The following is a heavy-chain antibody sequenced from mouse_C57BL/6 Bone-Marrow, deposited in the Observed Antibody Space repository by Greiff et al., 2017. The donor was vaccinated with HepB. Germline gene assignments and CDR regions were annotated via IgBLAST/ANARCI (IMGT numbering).Heavy chain of an antibody. J-gene: IGHJ2*01. Sequence: EVQGVVSGGGLVQPGGSMKLSCVASGFTFSNYWMNWVRQSPEKGLEWVAQIRLKSDNYATHYAESVKGRFTISRDDSKSSVYLQMNNLRAEDTGIYYCTGGTTVVGDYWGQGTTLTVSS. V-gene: IGHV6-3*01. CDR1: GFTFSNYW. CDR2: IRLKSDNYAT. CDR3: TGGTTVVGDY. D-gene: IGHD1-1*01.